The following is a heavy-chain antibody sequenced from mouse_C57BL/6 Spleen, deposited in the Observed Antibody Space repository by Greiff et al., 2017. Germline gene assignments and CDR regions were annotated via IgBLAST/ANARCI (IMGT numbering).Heavy chain of an antibody. V-gene: IGHV14-4*01. CDR3: TTAGSSYRYFDV. Sequence: EVQLQQSGAELVRPGASVKLSCTASGFNIKDDYMHWVKQRPEQGLEWIGWIDPENGDTEYASKFQGKATITAETSSNTAYLQLSSLTSEDTAVYYCTTAGSSYRYFDVWGTGTTVTVSS. CDR1: GFNIKDDY. J-gene: IGHJ1*03. CDR2: IDPENGDT. D-gene: IGHD1-1*01.